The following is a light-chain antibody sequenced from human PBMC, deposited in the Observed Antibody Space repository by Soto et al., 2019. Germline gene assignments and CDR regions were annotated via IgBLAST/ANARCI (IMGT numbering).Light chain of an antibody. Sequence: QSVLTQPPSVSEAPRQRVTISCSGSSSNIGNNSVNWYQQLPGKAPKLLMFYDNLLPSGGSDRFSGSKSGTSASLAISGLQSEDEADYYCAAWDDSLNGYVFGTGTTV. J-gene: IGLJ1*01. V-gene: IGLV1-36*01. CDR1: SSNIGNNS. CDR3: AAWDDSLNGYV. CDR2: YDN.